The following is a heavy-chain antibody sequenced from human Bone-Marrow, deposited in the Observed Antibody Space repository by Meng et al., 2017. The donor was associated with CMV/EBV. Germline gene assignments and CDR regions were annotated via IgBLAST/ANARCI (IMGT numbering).Heavy chain of an antibody. Sequence: GGSLRLSCAASGFTVSSNYMSWVRQAPGKGLEWVSVIYSGGSTYYADSVKGRFTISRDNSKNTLYLQMNSLRAEDTAVYYCARDYLRWLLSAFDYWGQGTLVAVSS. D-gene: IGHD5-24*01. V-gene: IGHV3-66*02. CDR3: ARDYLRWLLSAFDY. J-gene: IGHJ4*02. CDR2: IYSGGST. CDR1: GFTVSSNY.